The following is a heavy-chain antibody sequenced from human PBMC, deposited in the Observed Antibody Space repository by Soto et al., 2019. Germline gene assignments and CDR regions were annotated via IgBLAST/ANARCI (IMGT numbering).Heavy chain of an antibody. V-gene: IGHV1-3*01. CDR1: GYTFTSCA. D-gene: IGHD3-10*01. CDR3: ARGDGSGLGDY. J-gene: IGHJ4*02. CDR2: INAGNGNT. Sequence: QVQLVQSGAEVKKPGASVKVSCKASGYTFTSCAMHWVRQAPGQRLEWMGWINAGNGNTKYSQKFQGRVTITRDTSASTAYMELSSLRSEDTAVYYCARGDGSGLGDYWGQGTLVTVSS.